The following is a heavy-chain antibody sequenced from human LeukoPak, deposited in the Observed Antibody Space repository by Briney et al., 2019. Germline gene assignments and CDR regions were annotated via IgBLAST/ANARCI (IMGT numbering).Heavy chain of an antibody. V-gene: IGHV3-23*01. D-gene: IGHD5-12*01. Sequence: GGSLRLSCAASRFTFNSYAMSWVRQAPGKGLEWVSVIGGSNGITFYVGSVKGRFTISRDNSKDTLYLQMNSLRAEDTAVYYCARNENSGWGYFDYWGQGTLVTVSS. CDR1: RFTFNSYA. CDR2: IGGSNGIT. J-gene: IGHJ4*02. CDR3: ARNENSGWGYFDY.